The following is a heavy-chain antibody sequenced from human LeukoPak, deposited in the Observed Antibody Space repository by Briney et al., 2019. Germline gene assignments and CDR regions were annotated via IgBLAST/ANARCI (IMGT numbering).Heavy chain of an antibody. J-gene: IGHJ4*02. CDR1: GGSISSSTYY. CDR3: ARDGGRLGATFN. Sequence: SETLSLTCSVSGGSISSSTYYWGWIRQPPGKGLEWIASIYYGGSTYYNPSRKSRVTISVDTSKNPFSLKLSSVTAADTAVYYCARDGGRLGATFNWGQGTLVTVSS. CDR2: IYYGGST. D-gene: IGHD1-26*01. V-gene: IGHV4-39*07.